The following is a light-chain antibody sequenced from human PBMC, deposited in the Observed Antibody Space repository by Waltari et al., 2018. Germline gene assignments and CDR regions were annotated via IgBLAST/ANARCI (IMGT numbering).Light chain of an antibody. J-gene: IGKJ2*01. V-gene: IGKV3-15*01. CDR3: QQYDKWLMYT. CDR2: GAS. CDR1: QSVGNN. Sequence: EVMMTQSPATLSVSPGERATLSCRASQSVGNNLAWFQERPGQAPRLLIFGASTRATGIPARFTGSGSGTEFTLTINSLQSEDFAVYYCQQYDKWLMYTFGQGTKVEVK.